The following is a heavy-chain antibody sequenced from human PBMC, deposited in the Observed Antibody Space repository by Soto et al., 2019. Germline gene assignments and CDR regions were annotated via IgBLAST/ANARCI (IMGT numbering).Heavy chain of an antibody. V-gene: IGHV4-39*01. Sequence: SSETLALTCTVSGDSISSCGYDGSWIRQHPGKGLEWIGSIYYSGSTYYNPSLKSRVTISVDTSKNQFSLKLSSVTAADTAVYYCARIRQLVPHFDYRGQGTLVTVSS. CDR2: IYYSGST. J-gene: IGHJ4*02. D-gene: IGHD6-13*01. CDR3: ARIRQLVPHFDY. CDR1: GDSISSCGYD.